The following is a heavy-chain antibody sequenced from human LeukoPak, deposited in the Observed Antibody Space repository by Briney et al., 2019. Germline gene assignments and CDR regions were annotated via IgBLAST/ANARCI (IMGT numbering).Heavy chain of an antibody. D-gene: IGHD4-17*01. CDR1: GYTFISYY. CDR3: ARASGYGDYHKVAFDY. J-gene: IGHJ4*02. CDR2: INPNGDIT. Sequence: GASVKVSCNASGYTFISYYMHWVRQAPGQGLEWMGIINPNGDITSYAQKFQGRVTMTRDMSTSTVYMELNSLRSEDTAVYYCARASGYGDYHKVAFDYWGQGTLVTVSS. V-gene: IGHV1-46*01.